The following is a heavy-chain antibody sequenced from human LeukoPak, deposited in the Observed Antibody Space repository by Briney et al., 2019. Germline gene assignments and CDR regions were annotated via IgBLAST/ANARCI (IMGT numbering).Heavy chain of an antibody. V-gene: IGHV4-34*01. Sequence: SETLSLTCAVYGGSFSGYYWSWIRQPPGKGLEWIGEINHSGSTYFNPSLKSRVTISVDTSKNQFSLKLSSVTAADTAVYYCARVHMVRGVITIDYWGQGTLVTVSS. CDR3: ARVHMVRGVITIDY. CDR1: GGSFSGYY. J-gene: IGHJ4*02. D-gene: IGHD3-10*01. CDR2: INHSGST.